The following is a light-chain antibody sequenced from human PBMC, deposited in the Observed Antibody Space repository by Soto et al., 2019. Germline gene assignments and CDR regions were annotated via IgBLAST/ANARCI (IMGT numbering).Light chain of an antibody. Sequence: QLVLTQPPSVSGPPGQRVTISCTGSSSSVGTAYDVNWYQHLPGTAPKLLIYGSTHRPSGVPDRFSGSKSGTSASLAITGLQAEDAADYYCQSYDSSLSGSVVFGGGTKLTVL. CDR2: GST. J-gene: IGLJ2*01. V-gene: IGLV1-40*01. CDR1: SSSVGTAYD. CDR3: QSYDSSLSGSVV.